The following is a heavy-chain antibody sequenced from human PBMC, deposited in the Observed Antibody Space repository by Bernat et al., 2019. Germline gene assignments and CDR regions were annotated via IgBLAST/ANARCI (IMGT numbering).Heavy chain of an antibody. D-gene: IGHD1-26*01. CDR1: GDTVSSNSAA. CDR3: TGRLGGGVGGFDY. CDR2: TYYRSKWYY. V-gene: IGHV6-1*01. J-gene: IGHJ4*02. Sequence: QVQLQQSGPGLVKPSQTLSLTCAISGDTVSSNSAAWNWIRQSPSRGLEWLGRTYYRSKWYYDYAVSVTGRKPLRPDTTKRLLSLLLIVVTPEHTALYCCTGRLGGGVGGFDYWGQGTLVTVSS.